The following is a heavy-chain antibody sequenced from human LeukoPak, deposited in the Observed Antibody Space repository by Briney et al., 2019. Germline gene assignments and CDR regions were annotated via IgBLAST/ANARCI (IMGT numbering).Heavy chain of an antibody. CDR2: IDPNSGDT. V-gene: IGHV1-2*02. CDR1: GYTFADFY. Sequence: ASVKVSCKASGYTFADFYIHWVRQAPGQGLEWMGWIDPNSGDTKYVEKFQGRVTMTRDTSISTAYMELSRLRSDDTAVYYCARDKGGSYLSNWFDPWGQGTLVTVSS. J-gene: IGHJ5*02. D-gene: IGHD1-26*01. CDR3: ARDKGGSYLSNWFDP.